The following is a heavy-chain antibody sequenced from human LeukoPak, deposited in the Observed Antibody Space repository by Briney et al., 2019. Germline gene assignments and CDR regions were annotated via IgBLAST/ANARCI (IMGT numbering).Heavy chain of an antibody. D-gene: IGHD6-13*01. CDR2: VASDGKDK. CDR1: GFTFSSYS. J-gene: IGHJ4*02. CDR3: ARDRVRGAAVYYFDY. Sequence: GGSLRLSCAASGFTFSSYSMNWVRQAPGKGLEWLAVVASDGKDKRYADSVKGRFTISRDNSKNTLYLQMNSLRPEDTAVYFCARDRVRGAAVYYFDYWGQGTLVTVSS. V-gene: IGHV3-30*03.